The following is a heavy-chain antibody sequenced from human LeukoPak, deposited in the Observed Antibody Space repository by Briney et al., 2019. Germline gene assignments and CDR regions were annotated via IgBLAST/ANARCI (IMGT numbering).Heavy chain of an antibody. Sequence: GGSLRLSCAASGFTFSSYAMHWVRQAPGQGLEWMGWINPNSGGTNYAQKFQGRVTMTRDTSISTAYMELSRLRSDDTAVYYCARGKVVAGFFDYWGQGNLVTVSS. D-gene: IGHD6-19*01. CDR1: GFTFSSYA. CDR3: ARGKVVAGFFDY. CDR2: INPNSGGT. V-gene: IGHV1-2*02. J-gene: IGHJ4*02.